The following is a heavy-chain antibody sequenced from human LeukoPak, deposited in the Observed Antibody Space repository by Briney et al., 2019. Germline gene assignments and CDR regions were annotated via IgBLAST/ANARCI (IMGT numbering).Heavy chain of an antibody. J-gene: IGHJ6*03. CDR2: IYYSGST. CDR3: ARSLMTTVPHIYYYYYYMDV. D-gene: IGHD4-11*01. V-gene: IGHV4-39*07. CDR1: GGSIYSSSYY. Sequence: SETLSLTCTVSGGSIYSSSYYWGWIRQPPGKGLEWIGSIYYSGSTYYNPSLKSRVTISVDTSKNQFSLKLSSVTAADTAVYYCARSLMTTVPHIYYYYYYMDVWGKGTTVTVSS.